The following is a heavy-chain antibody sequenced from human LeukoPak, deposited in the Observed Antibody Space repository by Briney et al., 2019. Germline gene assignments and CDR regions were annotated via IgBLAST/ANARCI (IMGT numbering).Heavy chain of an antibody. Sequence: GGSLRLSCAASGFTFSDYYMSWIRQAPGRGLEWVSYISSSGSTIYYADSVKGRFTISRDNAKNSLYLQMNSLRAEDTAVYYCARVLRSSWYDPYYWGQGTLVTVSS. D-gene: IGHD6-13*01. CDR3: ARVLRSSWYDPYY. J-gene: IGHJ4*02. CDR2: ISSSGSTI. CDR1: GFTFSDYY. V-gene: IGHV3-11*04.